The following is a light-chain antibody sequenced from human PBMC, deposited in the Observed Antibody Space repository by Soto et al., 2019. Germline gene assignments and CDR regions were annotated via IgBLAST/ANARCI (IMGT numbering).Light chain of an antibody. CDR2: DVT. CDR3: TSYTSIIAVV. V-gene: IGLV2-14*03. Sequence: QSFLTQPASVSGSPGQSITISCTGTSNDIGAYNYVSWYQQHPGKAPKLLIYDVTNRPSGVSDRFSGSKSGRTASLTISGLQPEDEADYYCTSYTSIIAVVFGGGTKLTVL. CDR1: SNDIGAYNY. J-gene: IGLJ2*01.